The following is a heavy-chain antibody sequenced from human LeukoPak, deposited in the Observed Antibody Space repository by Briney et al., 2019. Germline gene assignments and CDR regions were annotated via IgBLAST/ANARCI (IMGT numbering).Heavy chain of an antibody. V-gene: IGHV3-11*01. CDR2: ISSSGSTI. D-gene: IGHD5-18*01. CDR3: ARDLHSYGSPPNY. CDR1: GFTFSDYY. Sequence: GGSLRLTCAASGFTFSDYYMRWIRQAPGKGLEWVSYISSSGSTIYYADSVKGRFTISRDNAKNSLYLQMNSLRAEDTAVYYCARDLHSYGSPPNYWGQGTLVTVSS. J-gene: IGHJ4*02.